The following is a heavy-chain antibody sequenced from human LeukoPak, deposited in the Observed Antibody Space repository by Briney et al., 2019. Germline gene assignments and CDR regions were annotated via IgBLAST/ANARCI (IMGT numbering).Heavy chain of an antibody. CDR1: GFTVRSYE. D-gene: IGHD6-13*01. V-gene: IGHV3-7*04. Sequence: GSLRLSCAASGFTVRSYEMNWVRQAPGKGLEYVANIKEDGSEKYYVDSVKGRFTISRDNAKNSLYLQMSSLRVEDTAVYYCARDISPEKGQQLANWGQGTQVTVSS. CDR3: ARDISPEKGQQLAN. CDR2: IKEDGSEK. J-gene: IGHJ4*02.